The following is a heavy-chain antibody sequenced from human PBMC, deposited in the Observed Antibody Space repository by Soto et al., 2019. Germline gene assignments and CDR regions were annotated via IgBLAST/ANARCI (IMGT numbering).Heavy chain of an antibody. CDR1: GFTFSSYG. CDR3: AKDVGPDSGDFFAY. V-gene: IGHV3-23*01. Sequence: PGGSLRLSCTASGFTFSSYGMGWVRQAPGKGLQWVSTIWGDGGQTHHTDPVKGRFSIFKNNSKNTVYLQMDALKAEDTAMYFCAKDVGPDSGDFFAYWGQGTQVTVSS. J-gene: IGHJ4*02. CDR2: IWGDGGQT. D-gene: IGHD4-17*01.